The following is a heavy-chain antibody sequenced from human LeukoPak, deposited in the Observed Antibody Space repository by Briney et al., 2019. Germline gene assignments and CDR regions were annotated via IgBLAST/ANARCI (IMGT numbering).Heavy chain of an antibody. CDR3: VLDLFSSFAFDI. V-gene: IGHV3-74*01. J-gene: IGHJ3*02. CDR2: INSDGSST. CDR1: GFTFSRYW. D-gene: IGHD3/OR15-3a*01. Sequence: PGGPLRLSCAASGFTFSRYWMHWVRHAPGKGLLWVSRINSDGSSTYYADSVEGRFTTSRDNAKNALHLQMNSLTAEDTAVYYCVLDLFSSFAFDIWGQGTMVTVSS.